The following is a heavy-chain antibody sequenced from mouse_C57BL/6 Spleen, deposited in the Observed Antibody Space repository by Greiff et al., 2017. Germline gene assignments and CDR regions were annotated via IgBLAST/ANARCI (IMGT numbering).Heavy chain of an antibody. CDR1: GYTFTSYT. CDR3: ARYSNLAY. V-gene: IGHV1-4*01. Sequence: VQLQQSGAELARPGASVKMSCKASGYTFTSYTMHWVKQRPGQGLEWIGYINPSSGYTKYNQKFKDKATLTADKSSSTAYMQLSSLTSDDSAVYYCARYSNLAYWGQGTLVTVSA. CDR2: INPSSGYT. D-gene: IGHD2-5*01. J-gene: IGHJ3*01.